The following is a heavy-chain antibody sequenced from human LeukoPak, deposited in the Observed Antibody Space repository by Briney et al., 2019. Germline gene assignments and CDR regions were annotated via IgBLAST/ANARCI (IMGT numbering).Heavy chain of an antibody. Sequence: GRSLRLSCAASGFTFRNSWMSWVRQAPGKGLEWVGRIKSKSDGGPTEYAAPVKGRFTISRDDSKNTLYLQMNSLKTEDTAVYYCTTDGGSYYGSGSYTPVDYVDYWGQGTLVTVSS. CDR3: TTDGGSYYGSGSYTPVDYVDY. D-gene: IGHD3-10*01. CDR1: GFTFRNSW. CDR2: IKSKSDGGPT. J-gene: IGHJ4*02. V-gene: IGHV3-15*01.